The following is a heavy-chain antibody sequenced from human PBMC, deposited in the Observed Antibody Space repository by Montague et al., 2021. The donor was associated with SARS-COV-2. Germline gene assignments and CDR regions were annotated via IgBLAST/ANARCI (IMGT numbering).Heavy chain of an antibody. CDR3: ARDPSRQPLLYPIGDYYYGMDV. CDR2: IYYSGST. D-gene: IGHD2-2*02. CDR1: GGSISSSSYY. V-gene: IGHV4-39*07. Sequence: SETLSLTCTVSGGSISSSSYYWGWIRQPPGKGLEWIGSIYYSGSTYYNPSLKSRVTISVDTSKNQFSLKLSSVTAADTAVYYCARDPSRQPLLYPIGDYYYGMDVWGQGTTVTASS. J-gene: IGHJ6*02.